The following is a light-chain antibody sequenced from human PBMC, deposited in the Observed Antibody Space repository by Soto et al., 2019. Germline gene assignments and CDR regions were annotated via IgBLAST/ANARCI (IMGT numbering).Light chain of an antibody. CDR2: RND. J-gene: IGLJ1*01. CDR1: SSNIGTHY. V-gene: IGLV1-47*03. Sequence: QSVLTQPPSASGTPGQRVAISCSGSSSNIGTHYVYCYQQIPGTAPKLVIYRNDQRPSGVPDRFSGSRSGTSASLAISGLWSEDEADYYCASWDDSLSGYVFGTGTKVTVL. CDR3: ASWDDSLSGYV.